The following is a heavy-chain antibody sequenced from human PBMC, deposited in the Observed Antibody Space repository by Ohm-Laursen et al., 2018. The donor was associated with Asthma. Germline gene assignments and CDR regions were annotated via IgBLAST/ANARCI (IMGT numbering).Heavy chain of an antibody. CDR1: GFTVANYR. CDR3: ARWTESTGYYSSYYYFDF. V-gene: IGHV3-21*06. D-gene: IGHD3-22*01. J-gene: IGHJ4*02. CDR2: ISADGSDL. Sequence: SLRLSCSASGFTVANYRMNWIRQAPRKGLEWVSSISADGSDLSYADSVKGRFTISRDTAKNSLFLRMDSLGAEDTAIYYCARWTESTGYYSSYYYFDFWGRGALVTVSS.